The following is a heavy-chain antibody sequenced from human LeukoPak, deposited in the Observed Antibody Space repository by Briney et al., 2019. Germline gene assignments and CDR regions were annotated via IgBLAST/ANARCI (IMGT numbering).Heavy chain of an antibody. CDR3: ARRGGTAAGTGWFDP. Sequence: GGSLRLSCEASGFPFTNYAMNWVRQAPGKRPEWVSSISSSSDYIYYAVSVKGRFTISRDNAKNSLYLEMNSLRAEDAAVYYCARRGGTAAGTGWFDPWGQGTLVTVSS. CDR1: GFPFTNYA. V-gene: IGHV3-21*01. D-gene: IGHD6-13*01. J-gene: IGHJ5*02. CDR2: ISSSSDYI.